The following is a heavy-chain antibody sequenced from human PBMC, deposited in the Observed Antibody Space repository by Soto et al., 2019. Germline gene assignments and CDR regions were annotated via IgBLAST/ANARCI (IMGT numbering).Heavy chain of an antibody. CDR2: ISGSGGTT. CDR3: ARDGQYDLLPGQWAPFAY. Sequence: GGSLRLSCAASGFTFSSYAMIWVRLTPGKRLEWVSSISGSGGTTYYADSVKGRFTISRDNSKNTLYLQVNSLRAEDTAEYYCARDGQYDLLPGQWAPFAYWGQGTLVTVSS. J-gene: IGHJ4*02. D-gene: IGHD3-9*01. V-gene: IGHV3-23*01. CDR1: GFTFSSYA.